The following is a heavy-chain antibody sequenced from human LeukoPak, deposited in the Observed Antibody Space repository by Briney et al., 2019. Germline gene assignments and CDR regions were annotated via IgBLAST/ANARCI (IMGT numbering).Heavy chain of an antibody. J-gene: IGHJ4*02. CDR3: ATSSGSYYY. CDR1: GGSISSSSYY. D-gene: IGHD1-26*01. Sequence: SETLSLTCTVSGGSISSSSYYWGWIRQPPGKGLEWIGSMYYSGSTYYNPSLKSRVTISVDTSKNQFSLKLSSVTAADTAVYYCATSSGSYYYWGQGTLVTVSS. V-gene: IGHV4-39*01. CDR2: MYYSGST.